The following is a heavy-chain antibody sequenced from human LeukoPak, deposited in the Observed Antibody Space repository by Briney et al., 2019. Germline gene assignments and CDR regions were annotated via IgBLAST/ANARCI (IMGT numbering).Heavy chain of an antibody. CDR2: IYYSGST. J-gene: IGHJ6*03. V-gene: IGHV4-39*07. D-gene: IGHD3-9*01. Sequence: SETLSLTCTVSGGSISSSSYYWGWIRQPPGKGLEWIGSIYYSGSTYYNPSLKSRVTISVDTSKNQFSLKLSSVTAADTAVYYCAKNRGYFDWLEGLYYMDVWGKGTTATVSS. CDR1: GGSISSSSYY. CDR3: AKNRGYFDWLEGLYYMDV.